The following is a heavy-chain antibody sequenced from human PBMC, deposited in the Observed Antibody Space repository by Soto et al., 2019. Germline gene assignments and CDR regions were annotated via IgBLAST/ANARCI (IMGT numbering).Heavy chain of an antibody. Sequence: EVQLLESGGGLVQPGGSLRLSCAASGFTFSSYAMSWVRQAPGKGLECVSAISGSGADTYYAESVKGRFTISRDNPKNTLYLQMNSLRDEDAALYYCEKARLASGSGVRFAPWGKGTLVTVSS. V-gene: IGHV3-23*01. CDR3: EKARLASGSGVRFAP. CDR2: ISGSGADT. CDR1: GFTFSSYA. D-gene: IGHD3-10*01. J-gene: IGHJ5*02.